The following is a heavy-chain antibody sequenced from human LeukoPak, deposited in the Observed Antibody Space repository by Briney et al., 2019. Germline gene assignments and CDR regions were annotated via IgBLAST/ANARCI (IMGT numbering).Heavy chain of an antibody. J-gene: IGHJ4*02. CDR1: GFTFDDYG. D-gene: IGHD3-10*01. CDR2: INWNGGST. Sequence: GGSLRLSCAASGFTFDDYGMSWVRQFPGKGLEWVSGINWNGGSTGYADSVKGRFTISRDNAKNSLYLQMNSLRAEDTALYYCARVRSPMVRGVINYFDYWGQGTLVTVSS. CDR3: ARVRSPMVRGVINYFDY. V-gene: IGHV3-20*04.